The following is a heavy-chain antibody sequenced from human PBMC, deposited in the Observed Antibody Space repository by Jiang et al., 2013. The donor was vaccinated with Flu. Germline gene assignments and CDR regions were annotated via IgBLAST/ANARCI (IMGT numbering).Heavy chain of an antibody. CDR3: ARHEDNDFWSGYLGPY. D-gene: IGHD3-3*01. Sequence: GAEVKKPGESLKISCKGSGYSFTTYWIGWVRQMPGKGLEWMGLIYPADSDTRYSPSFQGQVTMSADKSISTAYLHWSSLEASDTAMYYCARHEDNDFWSGYLGPYWGQGTLVTVSS. V-gene: IGHV5-51*01. CDR2: IYPADSDT. CDR1: GYSFTTYW. J-gene: IGHJ4*02.